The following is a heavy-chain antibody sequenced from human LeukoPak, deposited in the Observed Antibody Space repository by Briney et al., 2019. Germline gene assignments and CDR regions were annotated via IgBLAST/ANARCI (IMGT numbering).Heavy chain of an antibody. V-gene: IGHV3-23*01. CDR2: ITDSGEST. J-gene: IGHJ4*02. Sequence: GGSLRLSCAASGFTFNSYAMSWVRQAPGKGLEWVASITDSGESTFCADSVKGRFTISRDNSKNTLFLQMNSLRAEDTALFYCAKGRDSSGRSSDSWGQGTLVTVSS. D-gene: IGHD3-22*01. CDR3: AKGRDSSGRSSDS. CDR1: GFTFNSYA.